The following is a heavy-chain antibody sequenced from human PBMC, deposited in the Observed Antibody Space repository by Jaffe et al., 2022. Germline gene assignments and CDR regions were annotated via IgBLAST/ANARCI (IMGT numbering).Heavy chain of an antibody. CDR3: AKDLYCSSNSCYFDY. CDR1: GFTFSSYA. CDR2: ISGSGGST. J-gene: IGHJ4*02. Sequence: EVQLLESGGNLVQPGGSLRLSCAASGFTFSSYAMSWVRQAPGKGLEWVSTISGSGGSTYYADSVKGRFTISRDSSKNTLYLQMNSLRAEDTAVYYCAKDLYCSSNSCYFDYWGQGTLVTVSS. V-gene: IGHV3-23*01. D-gene: IGHD2-2*01.